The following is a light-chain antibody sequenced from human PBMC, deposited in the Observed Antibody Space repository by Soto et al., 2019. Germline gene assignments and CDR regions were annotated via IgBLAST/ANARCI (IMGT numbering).Light chain of an antibody. CDR2: EVS. CDR1: SSDVGSYNF. J-gene: IGLJ2*01. Sequence: QSALTQPASVSGSPGQSITISCTGSSSDVGSYNFVSWYQQHPDKAPKLVVYEVSHRPLGVSNRFSGSKSGNTASLTISGLQAEDEADYYCSSYTTSSTVLFGGGTKLTV. V-gene: IGLV2-14*01. CDR3: SSYTTSSTVL.